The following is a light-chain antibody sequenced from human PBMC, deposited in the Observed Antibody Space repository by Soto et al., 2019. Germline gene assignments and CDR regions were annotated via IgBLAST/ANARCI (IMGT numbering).Light chain of an antibody. CDR1: SSDVGGYKY. Sequence: QSALTQPASVSGSPGQSITISCIGTSSDVGGYKYVSWYQQHPGKAPKLMIYEVSNRPSGVSNRFSGSKSGNTASLTISGLQAEDEADYYCSSYTSSSTRVFGTGTKVTVL. CDR3: SSYTSSSTRV. V-gene: IGLV2-14*01. J-gene: IGLJ1*01. CDR2: EVS.